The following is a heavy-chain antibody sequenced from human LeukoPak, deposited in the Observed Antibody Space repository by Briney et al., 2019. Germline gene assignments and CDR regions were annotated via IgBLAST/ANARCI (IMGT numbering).Heavy chain of an antibody. Sequence: PGGSLRLSCAASGFTFSSYAMHWVRQAPGKGLEWVAVISYDGSNKYYADSVKGRLTISRDNSKNTLYLQMNSLRAEDTAVYYCARTYYYDSSGYDYWGQGTLVTVSS. CDR2: ISYDGSNK. D-gene: IGHD3-22*01. CDR3: ARTYYYDSSGYDY. CDR1: GFTFSSYA. J-gene: IGHJ4*02. V-gene: IGHV3-30-3*01.